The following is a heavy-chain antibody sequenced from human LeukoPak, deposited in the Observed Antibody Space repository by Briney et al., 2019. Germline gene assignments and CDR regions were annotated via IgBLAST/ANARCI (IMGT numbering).Heavy chain of an antibody. J-gene: IGHJ6*03. CDR1: GLTFNNFA. D-gene: IGHD3-9*01. V-gene: IGHV3-23*01. CDR3: AKGYDNFDNSYYYMDV. Sequence: PGGSLRLSCAASGLTFNNFAMTWVRRAPGKGLEWVSAISGLDETTYYADSVKGRFTISRDISRGTVYLVLSSLRAEDTAVYYCAKGYDNFDNSYYYMDVWGKGTTVTVSS. CDR2: ISGLDETT.